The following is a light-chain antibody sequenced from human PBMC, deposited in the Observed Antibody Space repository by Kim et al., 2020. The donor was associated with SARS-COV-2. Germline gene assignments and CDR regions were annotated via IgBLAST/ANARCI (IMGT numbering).Light chain of an antibody. J-gene: IGKJ4*01. CDR3: LQHNNYPLT. V-gene: IGKV1-17*03. Sequence: DIQMTQSPSAMSASVGDRVTITCRASQAISNYLAWFQWRPGKVPKRLIYGASSLPSGVPSRFSGSGSGTEFTLTISNLQPEDFATYYCLQHNNYPLTFGGGTKVDIK. CDR2: GAS. CDR1: QAISNY.